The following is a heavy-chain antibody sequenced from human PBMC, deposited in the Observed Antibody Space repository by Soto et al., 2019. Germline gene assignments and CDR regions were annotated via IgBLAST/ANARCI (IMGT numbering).Heavy chain of an antibody. Sequence: PGGSLELSCAASGVTLEVSAVDGSWQAPGKGLEWVSGISWNSGSIGYADSVKGRFTISRDNAKNSLYLQMNSLRAEDTALYYCAKDIYSSMVRFGMDVWGQGTTVTVSS. CDR2: ISWNSGSI. D-gene: IGHD3-10*01. CDR3: AKDIYSSMVRFGMDV. CDR1: GVTLEVSA. J-gene: IGHJ6*02. V-gene: IGHV3-9*01.